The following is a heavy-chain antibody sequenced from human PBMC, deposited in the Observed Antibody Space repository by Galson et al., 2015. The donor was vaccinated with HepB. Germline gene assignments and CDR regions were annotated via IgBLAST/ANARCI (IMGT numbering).Heavy chain of an antibody. CDR2: IRSSGDNT. CDR3: AKGSANLYYLDY. J-gene: IGHJ4*02. CDR1: GFTFSNCA. Sequence: LRLSCAASGFTFSNCAMSWVRQAPGKGLEWVSGIRSSGDNTYYADSVKGRFTISRDTSKNTLYLQMSSLRTDDTAVYYCAKGSANLYYLDYWGQGTLVTVSS. V-gene: IGHV3-23*01.